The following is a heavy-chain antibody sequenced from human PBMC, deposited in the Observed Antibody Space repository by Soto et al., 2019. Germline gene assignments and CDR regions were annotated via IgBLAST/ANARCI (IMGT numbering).Heavy chain of an antibody. D-gene: IGHD5-12*01. J-gene: IGHJ4*02. CDR2: ISSSSSYI. CDR3: ARDRARFPDGYNYSPDPY. Sequence: PGGSLRLSCAASGFTFSTYSMNWVRQAPGKGLEWVSTISSSSSYIYYADSMKGRFTISRDNAKNTLYLQMNSLRAEDTAVYYCARDRARFPDGYNYSPDPYWGQGTLVTVSS. V-gene: IGHV3-21*01. CDR1: GFTFSTYS.